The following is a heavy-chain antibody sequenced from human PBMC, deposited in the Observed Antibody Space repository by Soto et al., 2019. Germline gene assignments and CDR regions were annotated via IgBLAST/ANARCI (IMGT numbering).Heavy chain of an antibody. CDR3: ARERGDIVVVPAAMGPEDAFDI. V-gene: IGHV1-18*01. CDR2: ISAYNGNT. CDR1: GYTFTSYG. J-gene: IGHJ3*02. D-gene: IGHD2-2*01. Sequence: ASVKVSCKASGYTFTSYGISWVRQAPGQGLEWMGWISAYNGNTNYAQKLQGRVTMTTDTSTSTAYMELRSLRSDDTAVYYCARERGDIVVVPAAMGPEDAFDIWGQGTMVTV.